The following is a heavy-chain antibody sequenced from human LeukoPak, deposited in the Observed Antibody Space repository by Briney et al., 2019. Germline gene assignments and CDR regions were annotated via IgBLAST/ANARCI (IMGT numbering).Heavy chain of an antibody. CDR1: GFTFSSYS. J-gene: IGHJ4*02. Sequence: GGSLRLSCAASGFTFSSYSMNWVRQAPGKGLEWVSSISSSSSYIYYADSVKSRFTISRDNAKNSLYLQMNSLRAEDTAVYYCARDSSSSSLYDYWGQGTLVTVSS. V-gene: IGHV3-21*01. CDR2: ISSSSSYI. D-gene: IGHD6-6*01. CDR3: ARDSSSSSLYDY.